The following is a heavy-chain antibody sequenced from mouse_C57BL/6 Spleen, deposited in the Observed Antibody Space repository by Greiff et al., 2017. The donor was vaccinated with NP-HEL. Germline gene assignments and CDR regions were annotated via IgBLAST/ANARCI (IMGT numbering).Heavy chain of an antibody. CDR2: INPSSGYT. J-gene: IGHJ1*03. CDR3: AREFSRTLWYFDV. CDR1: GYTFTSYW. Sequence: QVQLKESGAELAKPGASVKLSCKASGYTFTSYWMHWVKQRPGQGLEWIGDINPSSGYTKYNQKFKDKATLTADKSSSTAYMQLSSLTYEDSAVYYCAREFSRTLWYFDVGGTGTTVTVSS. D-gene: IGHD3-3*01. V-gene: IGHV1-7*01.